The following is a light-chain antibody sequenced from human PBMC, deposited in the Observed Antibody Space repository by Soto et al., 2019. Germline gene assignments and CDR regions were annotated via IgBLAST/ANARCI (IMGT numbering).Light chain of an antibody. CDR2: KAS. Sequence: DIQMTQSPSTLSASVGDRVTITCRASQSISSWLAWYQQKPGKAPKLLIYKASSLESGVPSRFSGSGSGTEFTLTITSMQTDDFATYYCQQYNSYSWTFGQGTKVDIK. J-gene: IGKJ1*01. CDR1: QSISSW. V-gene: IGKV1-5*03. CDR3: QQYNSYSWT.